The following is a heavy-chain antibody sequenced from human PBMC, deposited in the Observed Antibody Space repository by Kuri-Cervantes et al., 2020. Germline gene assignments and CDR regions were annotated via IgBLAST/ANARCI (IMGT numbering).Heavy chain of an antibody. D-gene: IGHD1-1*01. CDR2: ISSSGSTI. Sequence: GGSLRLSCAASGFTFSDYYMSWIRQAPGKGLEWVSYISSSGSTIYYADSVKGRFTISRDNAKNSLYLKMNSLRDEDTAVYYCARDRWNDLYYYGMDVWGQGTTVTVSS. V-gene: IGHV3-11*04. J-gene: IGHJ6*02. CDR3: ARDRWNDLYYYGMDV. CDR1: GFTFSDYY.